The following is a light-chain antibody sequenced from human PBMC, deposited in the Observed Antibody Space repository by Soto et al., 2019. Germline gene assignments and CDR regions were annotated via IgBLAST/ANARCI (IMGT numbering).Light chain of an antibody. CDR2: GAS. CDR1: QTLSNS. V-gene: IGKV3-15*01. CDR3: QHYHDWLIT. J-gene: IGKJ5*01. Sequence: EIVLTQSPGTLSLSPGERATLSCRASQTLSNSFIAWYQQKPGQAPRLLVYGASARETDVPARFSCSGAGPECTRTISSLQSEDVAVYYCQHYHDWLITFGQGTRLEIK.